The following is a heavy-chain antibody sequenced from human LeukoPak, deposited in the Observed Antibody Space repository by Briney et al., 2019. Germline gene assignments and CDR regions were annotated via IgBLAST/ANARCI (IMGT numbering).Heavy chain of an antibody. V-gene: IGHV3-30*18. Sequence: GGSLRLSCAASGFTFNGMHWVRQTPGKGLEWVALISFDRSIEYYADSVKGRFTISRDNSKNTLFLQMNSLRPEDTAVYYCAKDSDIAVAGSDDALDVWGQGTMVTVSS. CDR3: AKDSDIAVAGSDDALDV. D-gene: IGHD6-19*01. J-gene: IGHJ3*01. CDR2: ISFDRSIE. CDR1: GFTFNG.